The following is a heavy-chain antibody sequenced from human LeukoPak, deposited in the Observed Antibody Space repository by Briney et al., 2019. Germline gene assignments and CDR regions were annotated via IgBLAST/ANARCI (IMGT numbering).Heavy chain of an antibody. J-gene: IGHJ3*02. Sequence: SQTLSLTCTVSGGSISSGNYYYSWIRQPAGKGLEWLGRIYTSGTTDYNPSLKSRVTISVDTSKNQFSLKLSSVTAADTAVYFCAKDVFRWAFDIWGQGTMVTVSA. D-gene: IGHD5-24*01. CDR1: GGSISSGNYY. CDR2: IYTSGTT. V-gene: IGHV4-61*02. CDR3: AKDVFRWAFDI.